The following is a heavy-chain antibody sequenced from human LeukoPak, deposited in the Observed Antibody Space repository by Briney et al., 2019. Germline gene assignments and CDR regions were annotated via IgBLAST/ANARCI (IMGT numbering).Heavy chain of an antibody. CDR2: IYSGGST. J-gene: IGHJ3*02. Sequence: GGSLRLSCAASGFTVSSNYMSWVRQAPGKGLEWVSVIYSGGSTYYADSVKGQFTISRDDSKNTLYLQMNSLRAEDTAVYYCARDFTTNYSPGAFDIWRQGTMVTVSS. V-gene: IGHV3-66*02. CDR1: GFTVSSNY. D-gene: IGHD2-21*01. CDR3: ARDFTTNYSPGAFDI.